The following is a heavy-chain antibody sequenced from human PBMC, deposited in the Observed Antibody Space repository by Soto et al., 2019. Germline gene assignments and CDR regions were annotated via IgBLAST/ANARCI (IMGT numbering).Heavy chain of an antibody. V-gene: IGHV4-34*01. D-gene: IGHD2-2*02. CDR3: ARTRVFVGASVVVVPAAIRPYYYYGMDV. J-gene: IGHJ6*02. CDR2: INHSGST. Sequence: SETLSLTCAVYGGSFSGYYWSWIRQPPGKGLEWIGEINHSGSTNYNPSLKSRVTISVDTSKNQFSLKLSSVTAADTAVYYCARTRVFVGASVVVVPAAIRPYYYYGMDVFGQWTTVTVSS. CDR1: GGSFSGYY.